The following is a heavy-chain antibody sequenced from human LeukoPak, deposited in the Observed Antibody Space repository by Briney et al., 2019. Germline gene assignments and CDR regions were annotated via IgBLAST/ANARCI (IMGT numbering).Heavy chain of an antibody. V-gene: IGHV3-74*01. D-gene: IGHD6-13*01. J-gene: IGHJ4*02. CDR2: INSDGSST. Sequence: GGSLRLSCAASGFTFSSYWMHWVRQAPGKGLVWVSCINSDGSSTSYADSVKGRFTISRDNAKNTLYLQMNSLRAEDTAVYYSARESGYSSSYFDYWGQGTLVTVSS. CDR1: GFTFSSYW. CDR3: ARESGYSSSYFDY.